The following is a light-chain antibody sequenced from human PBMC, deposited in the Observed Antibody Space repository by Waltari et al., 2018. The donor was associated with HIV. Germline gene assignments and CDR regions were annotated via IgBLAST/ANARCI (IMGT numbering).Light chain of an antibody. CDR2: YDD. CDR3: AAWDDYLNGYV. J-gene: IGLJ1*01. V-gene: IGLV1-36*01. CDR1: SSNIGNNA. Sequence: QSVLTQPPSVSEAPRQRVTISCSGSSSNIGNNAVNWYQQFPGKAPKLLIYYDDLWSSGVSDRFSGSKSGTSASLAIRGLQSEDEAEYYCAAWDDYLNGYVFGSGTKVTVL.